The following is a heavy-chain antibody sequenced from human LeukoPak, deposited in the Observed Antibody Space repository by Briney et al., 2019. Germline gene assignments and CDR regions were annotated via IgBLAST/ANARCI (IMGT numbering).Heavy chain of an antibody. V-gene: IGHV4-4*02. CDR1: GGSISSSNW. Sequence: SETLSLTCAVFGGSISSSNWWSWVRQPPGKGLEWIGEIYHSGSTNYNPSLKSRVTISVDKSKNQFSLKLSSVTAEDTAVYYCAKDLWVYYYDSSGSTNWFDPWGQGTLVTVSS. CDR2: IYHSGST. CDR3: AKDLWVYYYDSSGSTNWFDP. J-gene: IGHJ5*02. D-gene: IGHD3-22*01.